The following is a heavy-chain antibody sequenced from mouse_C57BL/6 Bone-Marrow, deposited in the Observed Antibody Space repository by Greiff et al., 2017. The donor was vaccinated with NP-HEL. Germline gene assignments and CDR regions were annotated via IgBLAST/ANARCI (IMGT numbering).Heavy chain of an antibody. D-gene: IGHD2-12*01. CDR3: ARRGYSCYAMDY. Sequence: EVQLVESGGGLVQPGGSLKLSCAASGFTFSDYYMYWVRQTPEKRLEWVAYISNGGGSTYYPDTVKGRFTISRDNAKNTLYLQMSRLKSEDTAMYYCARRGYSCYAMDYWGQGTSVTVSS. J-gene: IGHJ4*01. CDR1: GFTFSDYY. CDR2: ISNGGGST. V-gene: IGHV5-12*01.